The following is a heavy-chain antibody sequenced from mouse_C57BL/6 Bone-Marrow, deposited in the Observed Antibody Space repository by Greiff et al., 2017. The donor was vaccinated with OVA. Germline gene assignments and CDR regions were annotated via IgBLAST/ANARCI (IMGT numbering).Heavy chain of an antibody. J-gene: IGHJ2*01. CDR2: INPNNGGT. D-gene: IGHD2-2*01. CDR3: ARYGYDRYYFDY. CDR1: GYTFTDYN. V-gene: IGHV1-22*01. Sequence: EVQLQQSGPELVKPGASVKMSCKASGYTFTDYNMHWVKQSHGKSLEWIGYINPNNGGTSYNQKFKGKATLTVNKSSSTAYMELRSLTSEDSAVYYCARYGYDRYYFDYWGQGTTLTVSS.